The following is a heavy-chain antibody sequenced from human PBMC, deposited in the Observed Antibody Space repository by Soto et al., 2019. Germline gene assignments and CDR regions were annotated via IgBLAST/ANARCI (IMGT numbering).Heavy chain of an antibody. D-gene: IGHD6-13*01. CDR1: GFTFSSYA. J-gene: IGHJ4*02. Sequence: GGSLRLSCSASGFTFSSYAMHWVRQAPGKGLEYVSAISSNGGSTYYADSVKGRFTISRDNSKNTLYLQMSSLRAEDTAVYYCXKRWQQLAPRCAADGDYWGQGTLVTVSS. V-gene: IGHV3-64D*06. CDR3: XKRWQQLAPRCAADGDY. CDR2: ISSNGGST.